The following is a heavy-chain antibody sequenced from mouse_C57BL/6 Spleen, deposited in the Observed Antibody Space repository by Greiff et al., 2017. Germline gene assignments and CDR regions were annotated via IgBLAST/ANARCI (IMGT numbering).Heavy chain of an antibody. J-gene: IGHJ3*01. CDR2: IRNKANGYTT. D-gene: IGHD4-1*01. V-gene: IGHV7-3*01. Sequence: DVTLVESGGGLVQPGGSLSLSCAASGFTFTDYYMSWVRQPPGKALEWLGFIRNKANGYTTEYSASVKGRFTISRDNSQSILYLQMNALRAEDSATYYCARYIQGELGFAYWGQGTLVTVSA. CDR3: ARYIQGELGFAY. CDR1: GFTFTDYY.